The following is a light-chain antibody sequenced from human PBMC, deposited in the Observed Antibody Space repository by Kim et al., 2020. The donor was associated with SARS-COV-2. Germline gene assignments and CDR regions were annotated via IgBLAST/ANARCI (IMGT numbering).Light chain of an antibody. CDR1: QSINTW. V-gene: IGKV1-5*01. CDR2: DAS. Sequence: SASVGDRVTITCRASQSINTWLAWYQQKPGKAPKLLISDASSWESGVPSRFSGSGSGTDFTLTISSLQPDDFATYYCQQYNGYPYTFGMGTKLEI. J-gene: IGKJ2*01. CDR3: QQYNGYPYT.